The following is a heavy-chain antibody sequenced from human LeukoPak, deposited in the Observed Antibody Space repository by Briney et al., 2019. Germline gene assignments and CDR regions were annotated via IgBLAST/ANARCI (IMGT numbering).Heavy chain of an antibody. J-gene: IGHJ5*02. Sequence: ASVKVSCKASGYTFTGYYMHWVRQAPGPGLDLMGWINPNSGDTNYAQKFQGRVTMARDTSISTAYLELSSLRSDDTAVYYCARGEWSGSSSRGRWFDPWGQGTLVTVSS. CDR2: INPNSGDT. CDR3: ARGEWSGSSSRGRWFDP. D-gene: IGHD6-13*01. V-gene: IGHV1-2*02. CDR1: GYTFTGYY.